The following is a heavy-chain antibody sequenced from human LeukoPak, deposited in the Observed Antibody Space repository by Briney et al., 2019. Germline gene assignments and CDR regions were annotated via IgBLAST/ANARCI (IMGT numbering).Heavy chain of an antibody. CDR3: ARGGYSYGYSFDY. CDR1: GGTFSRYA. D-gene: IGHD5-18*01. J-gene: IGHJ4*02. V-gene: IGHV1-69*05. CDR2: IIHIFGTA. Sequence: SVKVSCKASGGTFSRYAISWVRQAPGQGLEWRGRIIHIFGTANYAQKFQGRVTITTDESTSTAYMELSSLRSEDTAVYYCARGGYSYGYSFDYWGQGTLVTVSS.